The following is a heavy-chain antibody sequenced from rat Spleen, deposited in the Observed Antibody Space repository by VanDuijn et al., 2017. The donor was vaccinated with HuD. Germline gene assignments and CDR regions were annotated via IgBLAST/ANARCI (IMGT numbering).Heavy chain of an antibody. V-gene: IGHV5-29*01. CDR1: GFTFSNYG. CDR2: ISYDGSST. D-gene: IGHD4-6*01. Sequence: EVQLVESGGGLVQPGRSLKLSCAASGFTFSNYGMAWVRQAPTKGLEWVATISYDGSSTYYRDSVKGRFTVSRDNAKSTLYLQMDSLRSEDTATYYCTRHWGYWGQGVMVTVSS. CDR3: TRHWGY. J-gene: IGHJ2*01.